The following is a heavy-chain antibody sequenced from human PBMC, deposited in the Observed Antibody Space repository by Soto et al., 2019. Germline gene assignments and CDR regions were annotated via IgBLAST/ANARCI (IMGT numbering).Heavy chain of an antibody. D-gene: IGHD3-22*01. Sequence: SETLSLTCAVSGGPIISGNWWSWVRQSPGKGLEWIGEISHRGSTSSNPALKSRVTISVDKSRNQFSLKLSSVTAADTAVYYCARVSDNYYDSSASLGGLPERPDMQSWGQG. CDR1: GGPIISGNW. CDR2: ISHRGST. CDR3: ARVSDNYYDSSASLGGLPERPDMQS. V-gene: IGHV4-4*02. J-gene: IGHJ5*02.